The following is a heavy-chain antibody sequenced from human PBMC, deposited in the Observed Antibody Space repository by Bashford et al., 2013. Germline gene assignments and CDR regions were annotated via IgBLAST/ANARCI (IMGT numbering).Heavy chain of an antibody. D-gene: IGHD3-10*01. CDR1: GGSISSRSDC. Sequence: SETLSLTCSVSGGSISSRSDCWGWIRQPPGKGLEWIASICYTGSTGSTYFNPSLKGRVAISVDTSKNQFSLKLSSVTAADTAVYYCARLERTMVHTFDYWGQGNPGHRLL. CDR2: ICYTGSTGST. V-gene: IGHV4-39*01. CDR3: ARLERTMVHTFDY. J-gene: IGHJ4*02.